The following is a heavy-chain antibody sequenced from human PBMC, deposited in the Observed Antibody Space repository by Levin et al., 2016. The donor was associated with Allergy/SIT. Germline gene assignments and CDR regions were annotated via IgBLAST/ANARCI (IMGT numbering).Heavy chain of an antibody. J-gene: IGHJ4*02. V-gene: IGHV3-7*03. Sequence: GGSLRLSCAASGFTFSSYWMSWVRQAPGKGLEWVANIKQDGSEKYYVDSVKGRFTISRDNAKNSLYLQMNSLRAEDTAVYYCARDYDFWSGYWDYWGQGTLVTVSS. CDR3: ARDYDFWSGYWDY. CDR2: IKQDGSEK. CDR1: GFTFSSYW. D-gene: IGHD3-3*01.